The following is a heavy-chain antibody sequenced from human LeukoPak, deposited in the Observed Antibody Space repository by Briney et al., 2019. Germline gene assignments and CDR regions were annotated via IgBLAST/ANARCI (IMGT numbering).Heavy chain of an antibody. V-gene: IGHV3-23*01. CDR1: GFSFTIYA. CDR2: VSGSGDAT. J-gene: IGHJ4*02. Sequence: PGGSLRLSCAASGFSFTIYAMTWVRQAQGKGLEWVSAVSGSGDATYYADSVKGRFTISRDNSKNTLYLQMNSLRAEDTAVYYCAKDVSLSSDWGQGTLVTVSS. CDR3: AKDVSLSSD.